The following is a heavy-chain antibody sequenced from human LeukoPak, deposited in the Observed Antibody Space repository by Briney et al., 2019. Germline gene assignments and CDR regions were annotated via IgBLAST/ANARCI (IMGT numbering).Heavy chain of an antibody. CDR2: ISSSSSYI. V-gene: IGHV3-21*01. CDR1: GFTFSSYS. Sequence: GGSLRLSCAASGFTFSSYSMNWVRQAPGKGLGWVSSISSSSSYIYYADSVKGRFTISRDNAKNSLYLQMNSLRAEDTAVYYCARRRSKGYFDYWGQGTLVTVSS. CDR3: ARRRSKGYFDY. J-gene: IGHJ4*02.